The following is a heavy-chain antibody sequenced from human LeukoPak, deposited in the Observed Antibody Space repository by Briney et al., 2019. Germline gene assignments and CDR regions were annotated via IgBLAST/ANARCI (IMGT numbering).Heavy chain of an antibody. J-gene: IGHJ6*03. CDR2: IYYSGST. CDR3: ARAEPSSSWYVDYYYYYMDV. Sequence: PSETLSLACTVSGGSISSYYWSWIRQPPGKGLEWIGYIYYSGSTNYNPSLKSRVTISVDTSKNQFSLKLSSVTAADTAVYYCARAEPSSSWYVDYYYYYMDVWGKGTTVTVSS. D-gene: IGHD6-13*01. CDR1: GGSISSYY. V-gene: IGHV4-59*01.